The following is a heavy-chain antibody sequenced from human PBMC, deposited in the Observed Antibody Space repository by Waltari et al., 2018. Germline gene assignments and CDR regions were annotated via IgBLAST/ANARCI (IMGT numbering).Heavy chain of an antibody. CDR1: GGSISSSSYY. V-gene: IGHV4-39*07. D-gene: IGHD3-3*01. J-gene: IGHJ4*02. CDR3: AREDWSGSSSFDY. Sequence: QLQLQESGPGLVKPSETLSLTCTVSGGSISSSSYYWGWIRQPPGKGLEWIGSIYYSGSTYYNPSLKSRVTISVDTSKNQFSLKLSSVTAADTAVYYCAREDWSGSSSFDYWGQGTLVTVSS. CDR2: IYYSGST.